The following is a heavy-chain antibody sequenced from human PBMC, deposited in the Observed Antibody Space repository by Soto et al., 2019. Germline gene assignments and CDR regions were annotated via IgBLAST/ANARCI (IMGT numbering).Heavy chain of an antibody. Sequence: TSETQCLTYTVSGGSISSYYWSWIRQPAGKGLEWIGRIYTSGSTNYNPSLKSRVTMSVDTSKNQFSLKLSSVTAADTAVYYCARGWKLPYYYGMDVWGQGTTVTVSS. J-gene: IGHJ6*02. CDR3: ARGWKLPYYYGMDV. V-gene: IGHV4-4*07. CDR1: GGSISSYY. CDR2: IYTSGST. D-gene: IGHD1-1*01.